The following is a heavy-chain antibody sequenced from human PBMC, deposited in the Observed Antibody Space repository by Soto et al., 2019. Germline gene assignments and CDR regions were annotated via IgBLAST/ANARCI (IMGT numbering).Heavy chain of an antibody. CDR1: GFTFSSYV. D-gene: IGHD3-22*01. CDR2: ISSTGGST. V-gene: IGHV3-23*01. CDR3: AKGVRLGSSGYYYKDACDI. Sequence: GSLRLSCAASGFTFSSYVMSWVRQTPGKGLEWVSAISSTGGSTNYADSVKGRFTISRDNSKNTVYMQMNSLRAEDTAVYYCAKGVRLGSSGYYYKDACDIWGQGTMGTVS. J-gene: IGHJ3*02.